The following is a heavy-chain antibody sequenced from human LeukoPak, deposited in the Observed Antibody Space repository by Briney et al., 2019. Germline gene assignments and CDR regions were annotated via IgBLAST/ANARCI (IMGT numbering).Heavy chain of an antibody. CDR1: GYTFTSYG. J-gene: IGHJ5*02. V-gene: IGHV1-18*01. CDR3: ARERYPISWFDP. Sequence: ASVKVSCKASGYTFTSYGISWVRQAPGQGLEWMGWISAYNGNTNYAQKLQGRVTMTTDTSTSTAYMELSSLRSEDTAVYYCARERYPISWFDPWGQGTLVTVSS. CDR2: ISAYNGNT. D-gene: IGHD1-14*01.